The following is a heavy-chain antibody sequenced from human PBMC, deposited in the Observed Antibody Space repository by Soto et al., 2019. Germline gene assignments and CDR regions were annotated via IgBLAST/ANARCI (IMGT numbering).Heavy chain of an antibody. CDR1: GGSINSGGYY. J-gene: IGHJ4*02. V-gene: IGHV4-31*01. CDR2: IFYSGST. Sequence: QVQLQESGPGLVKPSQTLSLICTVSGGSINSGGYYWNWIRQHPGKGLEWIGYIFYSGSTYYNPFHRSXXXXXXXXXXXXXXXXXXXXXXXXXXXXXCARGYRQSGYSSSWVFDYWGQGTLVNVSX. CDR3: ARGYRQSGYSSSWVFDY. D-gene: IGHD6-13*01.